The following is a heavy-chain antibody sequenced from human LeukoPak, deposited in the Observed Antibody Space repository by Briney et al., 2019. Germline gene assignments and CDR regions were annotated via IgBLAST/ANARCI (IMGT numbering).Heavy chain of an antibody. CDR1: GYSFTSYW. D-gene: IGHD6-19*01. CDR2: IFPGDSDI. Sequence: PGESLQISCKGSGYSFTSYWIGWVRQVPGKGLERMGIIFPGDSDIRYSPSFQGQVTISADKSINTAYLQWSSLKASDTAMYYCARPYSSGWYFFDYWGQGTLVTVSS. J-gene: IGHJ4*02. CDR3: ARPYSSGWYFFDY. V-gene: IGHV5-51*01.